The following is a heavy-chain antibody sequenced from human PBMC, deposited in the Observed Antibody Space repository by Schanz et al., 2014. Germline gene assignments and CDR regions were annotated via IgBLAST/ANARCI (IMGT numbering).Heavy chain of an antibody. CDR1: GFTFSDHY. CDR2: ISGTTTYT. Sequence: VQLLESGGGLVQPGGSLRLSCAASGFTFSDHYMDWVRQAPGKGLEWVSYISGTTTYTNYADSVKGRFTISRDNAKNSLYLQMNTLRAEDTAVYYCARDRGYCSGGSCLTFDYWGQGTLVTVSS. CDR3: ARDRGYCSGGSCLTFDY. D-gene: IGHD2-15*01. J-gene: IGHJ4*02. V-gene: IGHV3-11*06.